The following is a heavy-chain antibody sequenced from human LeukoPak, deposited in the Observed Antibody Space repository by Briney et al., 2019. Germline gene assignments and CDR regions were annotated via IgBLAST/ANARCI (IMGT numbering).Heavy chain of an antibody. CDR1: GGSISSGGYS. Sequence: SQTLSLTCAVSGGSISSGGYSWSWIRQPPGKGLEWIGYIYHSGSTNYNPSLQSRVTISVDTSKNQFSLNLNSVTAADTAVYYCARGGAARLHFQNWGQGTLVTVSS. D-gene: IGHD6-6*01. J-gene: IGHJ1*01. CDR3: ARGGAARLHFQN. V-gene: IGHV4-61*08. CDR2: IYHSGST.